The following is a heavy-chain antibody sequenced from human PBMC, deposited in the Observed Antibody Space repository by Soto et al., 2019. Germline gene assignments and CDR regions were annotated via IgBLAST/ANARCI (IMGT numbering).Heavy chain of an antibody. CDR2: ISSSSSTI. CDR3: AKAEYYYDSSGYLLYYFDY. Sequence: GGSLRLSCAASGFTFSSYSMSWVRQAPGKGLEWVSYISSSSSTIYYADSVKGRFTISRDNAKNSLYLQMNSLRDEDTAVYYCAKAEYYYDSSGYLLYYFDYWGQGTLVTVSS. CDR1: GFTFSSYS. J-gene: IGHJ4*02. V-gene: IGHV3-48*02. D-gene: IGHD3-22*01.